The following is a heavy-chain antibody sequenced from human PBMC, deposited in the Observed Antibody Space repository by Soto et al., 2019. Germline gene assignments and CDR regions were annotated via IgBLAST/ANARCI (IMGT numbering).Heavy chain of an antibody. CDR2: FDPEDGIA. CDR3: ARGSRMHYYDSSGYYSLDY. D-gene: IGHD3-22*01. Sequence: ASVKVSCKVSGYTLTELSMHWVRQAPGKGLEWMGGFDPEDGIANYAQKFQGRVTITADKSTSTAYMELSSLRSEDTAVYYCARGSRMHYYDSSGYYSLDYWGQGTLVTVSS. CDR1: GYTLTELS. J-gene: IGHJ4*02. V-gene: IGHV1-24*01.